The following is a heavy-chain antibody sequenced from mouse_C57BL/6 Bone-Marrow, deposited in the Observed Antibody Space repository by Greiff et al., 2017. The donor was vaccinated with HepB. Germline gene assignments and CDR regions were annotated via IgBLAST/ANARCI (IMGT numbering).Heavy chain of an antibody. D-gene: IGHD2-5*01. J-gene: IGHJ2*01. CDR2: IHPNSGST. Sequence: QVQLQQPGAELVKPGASVKLSCKASGYTFTSYWMHWVKQRPGQGLEWIGMIHPNSGSTNYNEKFKSKATLTVDKSSSTAYMQLRSLTSEDSAVYYGARAEGYYSNAYLDYWGQGTTLTVSS. CDR1: GYTFTSYW. CDR3: ARAEGYYSNAYLDY. V-gene: IGHV1-64*01.